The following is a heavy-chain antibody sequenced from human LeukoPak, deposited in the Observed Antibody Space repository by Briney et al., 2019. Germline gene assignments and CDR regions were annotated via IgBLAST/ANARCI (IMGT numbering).Heavy chain of an antibody. J-gene: IGHJ4*02. CDR1: GFTFSSYA. V-gene: IGHV3-23*01. Sequence: GGSLRLSCAASGFTFSSYAMSWVRQAPGKGLEWVSAISGSGVSTYYADSVKGRFTISRDNSKNTLYLQMNSLRAEDTAVYYCAKVPRYCSGGSCYSATGYFDYWGQGILVTVSS. CDR2: ISGSGVST. D-gene: IGHD2-15*01. CDR3: AKVPRYCSGGSCYSATGYFDY.